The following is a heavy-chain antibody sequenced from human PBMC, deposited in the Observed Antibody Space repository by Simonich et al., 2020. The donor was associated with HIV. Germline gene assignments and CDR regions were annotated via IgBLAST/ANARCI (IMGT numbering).Heavy chain of an antibody. D-gene: IGHD2-15*01. J-gene: IGHJ6*03. CDR1: GYIFTSYA. V-gene: IGHV1-18*01. CDR3: ARGSPQDPYYYYYYMDV. CDR2: ISAYNGNT. Sequence: QVQLVQSGAEVKKPGASVKVSCKTSGYIFTSYAISWVRQAPGQGLEWMGWISAYNGNTNYAQKLQGRGTMTTDTSTSTAYMELRSLRSDDTAVYYCARGSPQDPYYYYYYMDVWGKGTTVTVSS.